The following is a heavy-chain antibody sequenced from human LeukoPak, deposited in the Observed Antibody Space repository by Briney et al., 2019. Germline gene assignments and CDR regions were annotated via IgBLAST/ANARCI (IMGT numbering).Heavy chain of an antibody. CDR2: IYYSGST. CDR3: ARKGRGTTSSNFDS. J-gene: IGHJ4*02. V-gene: IGHV4-39*01. D-gene: IGHD1-14*01. Sequence: PSETLSLTCTVSGGSISSSSYYWGWIRQPPGKGLEWIGSIYYSGSTYYNPSLESRVTISVDTSKNQFSLKLSSVTAADTAVYYCARKGRGTTSSNFDSWGQGTLVTVSS. CDR1: GGSISSSSYY.